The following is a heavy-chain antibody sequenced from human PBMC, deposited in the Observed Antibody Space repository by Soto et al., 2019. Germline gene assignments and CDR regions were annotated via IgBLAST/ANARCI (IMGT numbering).Heavy chain of an antibody. J-gene: IGHJ6*02. CDR1: GFTVSSYG. CDR2: ITYDGSNK. D-gene: IGHD2-15*01. V-gene: IGHV3-30*18. Sequence: QVQLVESGGGVVQPGRSLRLSCAASGFTVSSYGMHWVRQAPGKGLEWVAVITYDGSNKYYADSVKGRFTISRDNSKNTLYLHMNSLRAEDTAVYYGAKEGDIVVVVDADGMDVWGQGTTVTVSS. CDR3: AKEGDIVVVVDADGMDV.